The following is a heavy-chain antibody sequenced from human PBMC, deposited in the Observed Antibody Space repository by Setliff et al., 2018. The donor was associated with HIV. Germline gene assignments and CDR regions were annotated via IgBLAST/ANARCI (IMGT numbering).Heavy chain of an antibody. V-gene: IGHV4-59*01. CDR3: ASAYIAAAGTEYFQH. D-gene: IGHD6-13*01. Sequence: SETLSLTCTVSDGSISRYYWTWIRQPPGKALEWIGYIYYSGSTNYNPSLKSRVTLSVDTSMNQFSLKLRSVTAADTAVYYCASAYIAAAGTEYFQHWGQGTLVTVSS. J-gene: IGHJ1*01. CDR1: DGSISRYY. CDR2: IYYSGST.